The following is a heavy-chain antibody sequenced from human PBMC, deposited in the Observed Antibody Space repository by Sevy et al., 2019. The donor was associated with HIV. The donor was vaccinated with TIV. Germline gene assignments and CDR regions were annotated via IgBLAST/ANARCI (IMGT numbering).Heavy chain of an antibody. CDR1: GFTFDDYT. CDR3: ARDIGVGSPGYDFAF. V-gene: IGHV3-43*01. D-gene: IGHD2-15*01. CDR2: INWDGSYR. J-gene: IGHJ4*02. Sequence: GGSLRLSCAASGFTFDDYTMHWVRQAPGRGLEWVSLINWDGSYRYYADSVKGRFTIARDDSKNSLYLQMNSLRVEDTAVYYCARDIGVGSPGYDFAFWGQGSLVTVSS.